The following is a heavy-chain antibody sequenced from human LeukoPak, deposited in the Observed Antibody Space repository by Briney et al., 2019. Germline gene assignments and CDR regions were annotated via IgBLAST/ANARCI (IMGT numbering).Heavy chain of an antibody. D-gene: IGHD3-3*01. CDR2: ISAYNGNT. J-gene: IGHJ6*02. CDR3: ARLTIFVVVTTYYYGMDV. V-gene: IGHV1-18*01. CDR1: GYTFTGYG. Sequence: ASVKVSCKASGYTFTGYGISWVRQAPGQGLEWMGWISAYNGNTNYAQELQGRVTMTTDTSTSTAYMELRSLRSDDTAVYYCARLTIFVVVTTYYYGMDVWGQGTTVTVSS.